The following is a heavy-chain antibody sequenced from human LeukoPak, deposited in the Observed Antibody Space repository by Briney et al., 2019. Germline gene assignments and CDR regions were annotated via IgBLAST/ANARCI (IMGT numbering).Heavy chain of an antibody. CDR2: LVYDERN. V-gene: IGHV3-33*08. CDR1: GFDFSTYS. J-gene: IGHJ4*02. Sequence: HAGGSLRLSCAASGFDFSTYSMHWVRQAPGKGLEWVARLVYDERNDYANSVKGRFTISRDNSKNTLYLQMDNLRVDDTAVYYCARDLSAAYDFWGQGILVTVSS. D-gene: IGHD2-21*01. CDR3: ARDLSAAYDF.